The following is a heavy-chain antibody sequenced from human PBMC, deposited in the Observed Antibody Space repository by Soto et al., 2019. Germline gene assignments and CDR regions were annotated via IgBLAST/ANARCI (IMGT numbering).Heavy chain of an antibody. CDR2: IRSRANNFAT. CDR1: GFIFSGSA. CDR3: ARGQGAAIGDYYYHGMDV. D-gene: IGHD2-2*02. V-gene: IGHV3-73*02. Sequence: EVQLVESGGGLVQPGGSLKLSCAASGFIFSGSAIHWVRQASGKGLEWGGRIRSRANNFATSSAASVKGRFTFSRDDSKNTAYLQMNTLKPEDTAVYYCARGQGAAIGDYYYHGMDVWGQGTTVTVSS. J-gene: IGHJ6*02.